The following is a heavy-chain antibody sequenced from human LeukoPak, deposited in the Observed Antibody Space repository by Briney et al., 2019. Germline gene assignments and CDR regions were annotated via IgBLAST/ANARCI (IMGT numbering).Heavy chain of an antibody. D-gene: IGHD3-3*01. V-gene: IGHV4-30-2*05. CDR3: ARYSDFWSAYETLSTNSFDP. J-gene: IGHJ5*02. Sequence: SQTLSLTCTVSGGSISSGGYYWSWIRQPPGKGLEWIGYIYHSGSTYYNPSLKSRVTISVDTSKSQFSLKLSSVTAADTAVYYCARYSDFWSAYETLSTNSFDPWGQGTLVTVSS. CDR1: GGSISSGGYY. CDR2: IYHSGST.